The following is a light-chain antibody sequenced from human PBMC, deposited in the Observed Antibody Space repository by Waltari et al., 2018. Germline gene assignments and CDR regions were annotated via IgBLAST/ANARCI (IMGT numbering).Light chain of an antibody. J-gene: IGLJ3*02. CDR3: SLYMGSGIWV. CDR2: KGS. CDR1: SGSVSTTSY. V-gene: IGLV8-61*01. Sequence: QTVVTQEPSLSVSPGWTVTLTCALTSGSVSTTSYATWYQQTPGQPPRTLVYKGSSRSSGVPDRFSGSILGNKAALTITGAQADDECNYYCSLYMGSGIWVFGGGTKLTVL.